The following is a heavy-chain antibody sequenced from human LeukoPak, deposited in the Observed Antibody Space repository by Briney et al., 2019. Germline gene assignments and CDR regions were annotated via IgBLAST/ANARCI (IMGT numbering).Heavy chain of an antibody. CDR2: ISNDGSRK. J-gene: IGHJ4*02. CDR1: GFPFSSYW. Sequence: GGSLRLSCVASGFPFSSYWMTWVRQAPGKGLEWVAIISNDGSRKYYAHSVEGRFTISRDNSKNTLYLQMDSLRAEDTAVYYCARDRAWNYFDYWGQGTLVTVSS. V-gene: IGHV3-30*03. D-gene: IGHD3-3*01. CDR3: ARDRAWNYFDY.